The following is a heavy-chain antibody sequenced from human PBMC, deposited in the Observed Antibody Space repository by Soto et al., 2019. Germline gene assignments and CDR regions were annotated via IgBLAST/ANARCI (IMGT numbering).Heavy chain of an antibody. J-gene: IGHJ4*02. CDR3: ARGAHYDYIWGSHDFDY. CDR1: GFTFSSYS. CDR2: ISSSSSYI. V-gene: IGHV3-21*01. Sequence: GGSLRLSCAASGFTFSSYSMNWVRQAPGKGLEWVSSISSSSSYIYYADSVKGRFTISRDNAKNSLYLQMNSLRAEDTAVYYCARGAHYDYIWGSHDFDYWGQGTLVTVSS. D-gene: IGHD3-16*01.